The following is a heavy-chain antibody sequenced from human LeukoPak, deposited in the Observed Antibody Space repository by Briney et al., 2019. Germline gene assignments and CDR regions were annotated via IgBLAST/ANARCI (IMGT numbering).Heavy chain of an antibody. CDR2: IIPIFGTA. Sequence: SVKVSCKASGYTFTSYGISWVRQAPGQGLEWMGGIIPIFGTANYAQKFQGRVTITADESTSTAYMELSSLRSEDTAVYYCATITIFGVVIPDYYYYGMDVWGQGTTVTVSS. J-gene: IGHJ6*02. V-gene: IGHV1-69*13. D-gene: IGHD3-3*01. CDR1: GYTFTSYG. CDR3: ATITIFGVVIPDYYYYGMDV.